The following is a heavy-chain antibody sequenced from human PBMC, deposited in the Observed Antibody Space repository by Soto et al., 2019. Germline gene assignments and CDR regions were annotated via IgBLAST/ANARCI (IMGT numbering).Heavy chain of an antibody. Sequence: ASVKVSCKASGYTFTSYYMHWVRQAPGQGLEWMGIINPSGGSTSYAQKFQGRVTMTRDTSTSTVYMELSSLRSEDTAVYYCASTSWYYDILTGYSFNWFDPWGQGTLVTVSS. V-gene: IGHV1-46*03. D-gene: IGHD3-9*01. CDR2: INPSGGST. J-gene: IGHJ5*02. CDR3: ASTSWYYDILTGYSFNWFDP. CDR1: GYTFTSYY.